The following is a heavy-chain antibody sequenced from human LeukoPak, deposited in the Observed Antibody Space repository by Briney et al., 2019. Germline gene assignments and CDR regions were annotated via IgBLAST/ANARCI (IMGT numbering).Heavy chain of an antibody. Sequence: GGSLRLSCAASGFIFSDYAMKWVRQAPGKGLEGVGGMSNNGVKTSYADSVRGQFTISRDNSKNTLYVEVNSLRPEDTAMYYCASDLFSSDQRVDFFDICGQGTMVTVSS. D-gene: IGHD3/OR15-3a*01. CDR3: ASDLFSSDQRVDFFDI. J-gene: IGHJ3*02. CDR1: GFIFSDYA. V-gene: IGHV3-30-3*01. CDR2: MSNNGVKT.